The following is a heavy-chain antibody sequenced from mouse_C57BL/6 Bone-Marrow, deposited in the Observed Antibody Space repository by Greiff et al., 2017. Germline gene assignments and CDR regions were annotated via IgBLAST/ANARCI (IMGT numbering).Heavy chain of an antibody. D-gene: IGHD1-1*01. CDR1: GYTFTSYW. J-gene: IGHJ2*01. CDR3: ARNPDYYGSSYFDY. CDR2: IYPGSGST. V-gene: IGHV1-55*01. Sequence: VQLQQPGAELVKPGASVTMSCKASGYTFTSYWITWVKQRPGQGLEWIGDIYPGSGSTNYNEKFKSKATLTVDTSSSTAYMQLSSLTSEDSAVYYCARNPDYYGSSYFDYWGQGTTLTVSS.